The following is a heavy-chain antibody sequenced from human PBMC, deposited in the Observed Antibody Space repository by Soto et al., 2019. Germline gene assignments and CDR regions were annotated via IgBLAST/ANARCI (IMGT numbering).Heavy chain of an antibody. J-gene: IGHJ1*01. D-gene: IGHD3-3*01. Sequence: GGSLRLSCAASGFTYSSYAMHWVRQAPGKGLEWVAVISYDGSNKYYADSVKGRFTISRDNSKNTLYLQMNSLRAEDTAVYYCARAIFGASWFQHWGQGTLVTVSS. V-gene: IGHV3-30-3*01. CDR3: ARAIFGASWFQH. CDR1: GFTYSSYA. CDR2: ISYDGSNK.